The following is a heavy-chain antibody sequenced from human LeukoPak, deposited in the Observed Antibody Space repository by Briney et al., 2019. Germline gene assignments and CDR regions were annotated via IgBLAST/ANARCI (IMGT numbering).Heavy chain of an antibody. CDR2: ISGSGGST. CDR3: AKSQIFGVVPFDY. CDR1: GFTFSSYA. Sequence: QPGGSLRHSCAASGFTFSSYAMSWVRQAPGRGLEWVSAISGSGGSTYYADSVKGRFTISRDNSKNTLYLQMNSLRAEDTAVYYCAKSQIFGVVPFDYWGQGTLVTVSS. J-gene: IGHJ4*02. D-gene: IGHD3-3*01. V-gene: IGHV3-23*01.